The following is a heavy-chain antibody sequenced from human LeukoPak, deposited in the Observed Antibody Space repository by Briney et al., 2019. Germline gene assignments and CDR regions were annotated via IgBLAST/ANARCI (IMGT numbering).Heavy chain of an antibody. J-gene: IGHJ4*02. Sequence: TSVKVSCKASGYSFTSYGISWVRQAPGQGLEWMGWISAYNDNTNYAQKLQGRVTMTADTSTSTAYMELRSLRSDDTAVYYCARGGPVVGATQPLDYWGQGTLVTVSS. D-gene: IGHD1-26*01. CDR2: ISAYNDNT. CDR1: GYSFTSYG. V-gene: IGHV1-18*01. CDR3: ARGGPVVGATQPLDY.